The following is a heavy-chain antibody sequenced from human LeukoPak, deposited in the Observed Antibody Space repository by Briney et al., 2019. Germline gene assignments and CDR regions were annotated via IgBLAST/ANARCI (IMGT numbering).Heavy chain of an antibody. Sequence: SETLSLTCAVYGGSFSGYYWSWIRQPPGKGLEWIGEINHSGSTNYNPSLKSRVTISVDTSKNQFSLKLSSVTAADTAVYYCARGSLAAGFDYWGQGTLVTASS. CDR1: GGSFSGYY. CDR2: INHSGST. CDR3: ARGSLAAGFDY. J-gene: IGHJ4*02. D-gene: IGHD6-13*01. V-gene: IGHV4-34*01.